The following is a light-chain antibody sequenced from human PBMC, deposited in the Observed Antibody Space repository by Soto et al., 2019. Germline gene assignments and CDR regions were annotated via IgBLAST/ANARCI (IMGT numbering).Light chain of an antibody. CDR3: QHSYNTPRT. CDR1: QSIVTY. Sequence: DIQMTQSPSSLSASVGDRVTITCRASQSIVTYLNWYQQKPGKAPKLLIYAASSLQSGVPSRFSGIGSGTDFTLTISSLQPEDFATYYCQHSYNTPRTFGPGNEVDIK. V-gene: IGKV1-39*01. J-gene: IGKJ3*01. CDR2: AAS.